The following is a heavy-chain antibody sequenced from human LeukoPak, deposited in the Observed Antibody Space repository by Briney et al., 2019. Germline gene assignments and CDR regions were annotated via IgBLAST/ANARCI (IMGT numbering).Heavy chain of an antibody. D-gene: IGHD3-9*01. Sequence: GGSLRLSCAASGFTFSSYAMSWVRQAPGKGLEWLSIIKQDGSEKHYKGSVEGRFTISRDNAKNSLHLQMNSLRAEDTAVYYCAGGSGYLITSWGQGTLVTVSS. CDR3: AGGSGYLITS. CDR1: GFTFSSYA. CDR2: IKQDGSEK. J-gene: IGHJ5*02. V-gene: IGHV3-7*01.